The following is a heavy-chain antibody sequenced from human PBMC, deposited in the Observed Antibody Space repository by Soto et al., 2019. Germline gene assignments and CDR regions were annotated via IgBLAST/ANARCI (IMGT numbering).Heavy chain of an antibody. CDR3: ARGIYCSSTSCYTTTLYYYYGMDV. D-gene: IGHD2-2*02. Sequence: QVQLVQSGAEVKKPGSSVKVSCKASGGTLSGYAISWVRQAPGQGLEWMGGIIPIFGTANYAQKFQGRVTITADESTSTAYIELSSLRSEDTAVYYCARGIYCSSTSCYTTTLYYYYGMDVWGQGTTVTVSS. J-gene: IGHJ6*02. CDR2: IIPIFGTA. CDR1: GGTLSGYA. V-gene: IGHV1-69*01.